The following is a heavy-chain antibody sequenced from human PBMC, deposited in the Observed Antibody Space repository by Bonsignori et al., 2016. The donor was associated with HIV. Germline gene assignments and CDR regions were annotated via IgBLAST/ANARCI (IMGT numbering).Heavy chain of an antibody. V-gene: IGHV3-30-3*01. J-gene: IGHJ6*03. D-gene: IGHD2-15*01. CDR3: ARDYCSGGSCYSVGAAYYYYYYMDV. CDR2: ISYDGSNK. Sequence: WIRQPPGKGLEWVAVISYDGSNKYYADSVKGRFTISRDNSKNTLYLQMNSLRAEDTAVYYCARDYCSGGSCYSVGAAYYYYYYMDVWGKGTTVTVSS.